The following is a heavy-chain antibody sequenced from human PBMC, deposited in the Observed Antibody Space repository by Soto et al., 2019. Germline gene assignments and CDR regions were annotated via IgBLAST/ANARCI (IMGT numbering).Heavy chain of an antibody. Sequence: QVQLQESGPGLVKPSETLSLTCTVSGGSVSSGSYYWSWIRQPPGKGLEWIGYIYYSGSTNYNPSLKRRVTISVDTSKNQFSLKLSSVTAADTAVYYCARDRRYCISTSCLGDYYYYGMDVWGQGTTVTVSS. CDR2: IYYSGST. CDR3: ARDRRYCISTSCLGDYYYYGMDV. CDR1: GGSVSSGSYY. V-gene: IGHV4-61*01. J-gene: IGHJ6*02. D-gene: IGHD2-2*01.